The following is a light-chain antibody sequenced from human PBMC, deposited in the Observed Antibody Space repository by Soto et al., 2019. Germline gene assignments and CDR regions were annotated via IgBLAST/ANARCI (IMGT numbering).Light chain of an antibody. CDR2: SDN. CDR3: AAWDDSLTGVV. V-gene: IGLV1-44*01. Sequence: QSVLTQPPSASGTPGQRVTISCSGSSSNIGSNSVNWYQQLPKTAPKLLIYSDNQRPSGVPDRFSGSKSGTSASLAINGLQSEDEADYYCAAWDDSLTGVVFGGGNKVTVL. J-gene: IGLJ2*01. CDR1: SSNIGSNS.